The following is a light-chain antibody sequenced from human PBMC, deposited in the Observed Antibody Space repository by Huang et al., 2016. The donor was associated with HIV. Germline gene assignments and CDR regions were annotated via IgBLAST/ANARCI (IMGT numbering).Light chain of an antibody. V-gene: IGKV3-20*01. CDR2: GAS. CDR3: QQYGNSLFT. J-gene: IGKJ3*01. CDR1: QSISSSY. Sequence: EIVLTQSPGTLSLSPGERATLSCRASQSISSSYLAWYQQKPGQAPSLLSYGASGRATGVPDRFSGSGSGTDFILTISRLEPEDFAVYYCQQYGNSLFTFGPGTKVDIK.